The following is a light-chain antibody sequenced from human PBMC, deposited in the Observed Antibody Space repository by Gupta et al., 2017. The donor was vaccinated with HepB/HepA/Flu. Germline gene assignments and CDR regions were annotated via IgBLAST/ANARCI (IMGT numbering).Light chain of an antibody. CDR1: QSLSTN. CDR2: GAS. V-gene: IGKV3-15*01. Sequence: EIVMTQSPATLSVSPGERATLSCRAGQSLSTNLAWFQQKPGQPPRLLISGASTRASDIPARFSGGGSGTEFTLTISTLQPEDFAVYYCQQDHYWPLTFGGGTKVEIK. CDR3: QQDHYWPLT. J-gene: IGKJ4*01.